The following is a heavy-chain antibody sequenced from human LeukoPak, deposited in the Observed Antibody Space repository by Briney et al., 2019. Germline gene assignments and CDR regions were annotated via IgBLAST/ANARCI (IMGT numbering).Heavy chain of an antibody. CDR3: AKEQQPGGFDY. CDR1: GFTFSSYA. Sequence: SGGSLRLSCAASGFTFSSYAMHWVRQAPGKGLEWVAVISYDGSNKYYADSVKGRFTISRDNSKNTLYLQMNSLRAEDTAVYYCAKEQQPGGFDYWGQGTLVTVSS. CDR2: ISYDGSNK. D-gene: IGHD6-13*01. J-gene: IGHJ4*02. V-gene: IGHV3-30*04.